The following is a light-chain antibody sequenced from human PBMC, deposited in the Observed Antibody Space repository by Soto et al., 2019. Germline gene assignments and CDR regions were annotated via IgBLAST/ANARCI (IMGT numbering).Light chain of an antibody. CDR1: DTDIGGYNY. Sequence: QSVLTQPASVSRSPGQSITVSCTGTDTDIGGYNYVSWYQQQPGQSPKLILSEVNNLAPGVSNLFSGSKSGNTASLTISGLQAEDXXDXYCSSYTSRSTHVFGTGTKVTVL. CDR3: SSYTSRSTHV. V-gene: IGLV2-14*01. CDR2: EVN. J-gene: IGLJ1*01.